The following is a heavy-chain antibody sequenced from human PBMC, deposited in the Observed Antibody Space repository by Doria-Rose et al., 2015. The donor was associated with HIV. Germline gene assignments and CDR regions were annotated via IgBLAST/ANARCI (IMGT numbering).Heavy chain of an antibody. D-gene: IGHD6-13*01. Sequence: QESGPVLVKPTETLMLTCTVSGVSLSSPGMGVSWIRQPPGEALEWLANIFSDDDRSYKTSLKSRLTISRVTSKSQVVLTMTDMDPVDTATYYCARIKSSRWYHKYYVDFWGQGTLVIVSA. CDR1: GVSLSSPGMG. CDR3: ARIKSSRWYHKYYVDF. CDR2: IFSDDDR. J-gene: IGHJ4*02. V-gene: IGHV2-26*01.